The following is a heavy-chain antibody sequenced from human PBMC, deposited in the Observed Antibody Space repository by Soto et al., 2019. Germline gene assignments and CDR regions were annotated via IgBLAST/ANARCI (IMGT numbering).Heavy chain of an antibody. CDR1: GYTFTDCY. V-gene: IGHV1-2*02. D-gene: IGHD6-13*01. Sequence: QVQLVQSGAEVKKPGPSVRVSCKASGYTFTDCYVHWVRQAPGQGLEWMGWINPKSCGTNIAQIFKGRVNMTRDMSMSTAYMELYSLKSDDTAVYYCVRDGLVSSANHDFDYWGQGTLVTVSS. CDR2: INPKSCGT. CDR3: VRDGLVSSANHDFDY. J-gene: IGHJ4*02.